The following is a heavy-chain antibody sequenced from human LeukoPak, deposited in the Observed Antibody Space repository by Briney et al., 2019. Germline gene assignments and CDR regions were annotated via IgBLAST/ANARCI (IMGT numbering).Heavy chain of an antibody. D-gene: IGHD3-16*01. V-gene: IGHV3-53*01. J-gene: IGHJ1*01. CDR3: ARVGGFEYFQY. Sequence: GGSLRLSCAASGFTVSSNYMSWVRQAPGNGLEWVSVIYSGGSTYYADSVKGRFTISSDNSKNTLYLQMNSLRAEDTAVYYCARVGGFEYFQYWGQGTLVTVSS. CDR2: IYSGGST. CDR1: GFTVSSNY.